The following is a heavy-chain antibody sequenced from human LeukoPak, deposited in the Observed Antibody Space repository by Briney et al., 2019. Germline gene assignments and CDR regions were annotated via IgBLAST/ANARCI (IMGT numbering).Heavy chain of an antibody. V-gene: IGHV3-64D*09. J-gene: IGHJ4*02. D-gene: IGHD3-16*01. CDR1: GLTLSPYA. CDR2: IDVDGVGR. CDR3: VTRDAGGY. Sequence: GGSLRLSCSASGLTLSPYAMHWVRQAPGKGLEFVSGIDVDGVGRYYADSVKGRFTISRDNSKNTLDLQMSSLRAEDSAVYYCVTRDAGGYWGQGTLVSVSS.